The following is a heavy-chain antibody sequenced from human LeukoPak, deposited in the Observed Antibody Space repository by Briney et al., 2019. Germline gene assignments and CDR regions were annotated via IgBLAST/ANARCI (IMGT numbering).Heavy chain of an antibody. CDR1: GGSISSSSYY. CDR3: ARLMSHWYFDL. V-gene: IGHV4-39*01. CDR2: IYYTGNT. Sequence: SETLSLTCTASGGSISSSSYYWGWIRQPPGKGLEWIGSIYYTGNTYYNPSLKSRVTISVDTSKSQFSLKLTSVTAADTAVYYCARLMSHWYFDLWGRGTLATVSS. D-gene: IGHD3-10*02. J-gene: IGHJ2*01.